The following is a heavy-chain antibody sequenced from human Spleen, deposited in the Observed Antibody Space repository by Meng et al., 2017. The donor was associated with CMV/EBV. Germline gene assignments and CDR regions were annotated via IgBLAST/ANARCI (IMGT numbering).Heavy chain of an antibody. CDR3: ARETLELGY. J-gene: IGHJ4*02. CDR1: GFIFDDNG. CDR2: ISSSGSTI. D-gene: IGHD1-1*01. V-gene: IGHV3-48*03. Sequence: GESLKISCAGSGFIFDDNGMSWVRQAPGKGLEWVSYISSSGSTIYYADSVKGRFTISRDNAKNSLYLQMNSLRAEDTAVYYCARETLELGYWGQGTLVTVSS.